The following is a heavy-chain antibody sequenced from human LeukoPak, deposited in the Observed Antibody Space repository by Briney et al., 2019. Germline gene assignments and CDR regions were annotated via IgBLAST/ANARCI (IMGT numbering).Heavy chain of an antibody. D-gene: IGHD1-26*01. Sequence: SETLSLTCTVSGGSISSHYWSWIRQPPGKGLEWIGYIYYSGSTNYNPSLKSRVTISVDTSKNQFSLKLSSVTAADTAVYYCAREIVTRGSYLGYYFDYWGQGTLVTVSS. CDR3: AREIVTRGSYLGYYFDY. V-gene: IGHV4-59*11. J-gene: IGHJ4*02. CDR1: GGSISSHY. CDR2: IYYSGST.